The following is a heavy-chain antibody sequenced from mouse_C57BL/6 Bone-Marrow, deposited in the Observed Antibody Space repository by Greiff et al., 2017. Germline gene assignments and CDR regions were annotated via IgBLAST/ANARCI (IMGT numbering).Heavy chain of an antibody. Sequence: DVKLVESGRGLVQPGGSLNLSCAASGFTFSDYYMYWVRQTPGKRLEWVAYISNGCGSTYYPDTVKGRFTISRDNARHTLYLQMSRQTSEDTAMYYCARDYSSPRAMDYWGQGTSVTVSA. V-gene: IGHV5-12*01. CDR1: GFTFSDYY. D-gene: IGHD2-5*01. CDR3: ARDYSSPRAMDY. J-gene: IGHJ4*01. CDR2: ISNGCGST.